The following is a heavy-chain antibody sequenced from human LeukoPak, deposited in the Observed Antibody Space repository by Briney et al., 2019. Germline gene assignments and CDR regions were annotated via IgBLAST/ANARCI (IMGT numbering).Heavy chain of an antibody. V-gene: IGHV3-66*01. CDR3: ARNYYGSGSYEDY. D-gene: IGHD3-10*01. Sequence: GGSLRLSCAASGFTFSSYAMSWVRQAPGKGLEWVSVIYSGGSTYYADSVKGRFTISRDNSKNTLYLQMNSLRAEDTAVYYCARNYYGSGSYEDYWGQGTLVTVSS. CDR2: IYSGGST. J-gene: IGHJ4*02. CDR1: GFTFSSYA.